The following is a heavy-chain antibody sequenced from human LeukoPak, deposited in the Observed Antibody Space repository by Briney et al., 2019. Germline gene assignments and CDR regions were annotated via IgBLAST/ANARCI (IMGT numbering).Heavy chain of an antibody. V-gene: IGHV3-23*04. D-gene: IGHD4-23*01. J-gene: IGHJ4*02. Sequence: LVESGGGVVQPGRSLRLSCAASGFTFNNYAMNWVRQAPGKGLEWGAGISGSGGSTYLADSVRGRFTISRDNSKNTLYLQMSSLRAEDTAIYNCARSATPTVGPFDSWGQGTLVTVSS. CDR3: ARSATPTVGPFDS. CDR2: ISGSGGST. CDR1: GFTFNNYA.